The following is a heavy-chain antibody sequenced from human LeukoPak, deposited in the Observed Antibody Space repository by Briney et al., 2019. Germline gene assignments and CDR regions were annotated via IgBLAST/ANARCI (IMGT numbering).Heavy chain of an antibody. J-gene: IGHJ4*02. CDR3: ARGGKYSYGCDY. CDR1: GGSFSGYY. V-gene: IGHV4-34*01. Sequence: PSETLSLTCAVYGGSFSGYYWSWIRQSPGKGLEWIGEINHSGSTNYNPSLKSRVTISVDTSKNQFSLKLSSVTAADTAVYYCARGGKYSYGCDYWGQGTLVTVSS. D-gene: IGHD5-18*01. CDR2: INHSGST.